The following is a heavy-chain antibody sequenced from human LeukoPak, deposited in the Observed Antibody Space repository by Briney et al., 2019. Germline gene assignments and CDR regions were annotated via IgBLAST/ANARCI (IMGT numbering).Heavy chain of an antibody. CDR3: ARGNVADYYDSSGYPPVYFDY. CDR1: GFTFSSYS. CDR2: ISSSSSYI. J-gene: IGHJ4*02. Sequence: GSLRLSCAASGFTFSSYSMNWVRQAPGKGLEWVSSISSSSSYIYYADSVKGRFTISRDNAKNSLYLQMNSLRAEDTAVYYCARGNVADYYDSSGYPPVYFDYWGQGTLVTVSS. V-gene: IGHV3-21*01. D-gene: IGHD3-22*01.